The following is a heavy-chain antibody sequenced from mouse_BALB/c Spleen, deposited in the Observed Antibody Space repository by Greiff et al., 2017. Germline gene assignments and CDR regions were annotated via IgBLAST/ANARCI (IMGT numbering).Heavy chain of an antibody. CDR1: GFSLTSYD. CDR3: VRGFDGSWFAY. D-gene: IGHD2-3*01. Sequence: VKLQESGPGLVAPSQSLSITCTVSGFSLTSYDISWIRQPPGKGLEWLGVIWTGGGTNYNSAFMSRLSISKDNSKSQVFLKMNSLQTDETAIYYCVRGFDGSWFAYWGQGTLVTVSA. CDR2: IWTGGGT. J-gene: IGHJ3*01. V-gene: IGHV2-9-2*01.